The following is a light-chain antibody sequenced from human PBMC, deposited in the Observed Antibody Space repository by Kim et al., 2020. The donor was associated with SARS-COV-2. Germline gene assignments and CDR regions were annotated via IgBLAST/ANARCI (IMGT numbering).Light chain of an antibody. J-gene: IGKJ1*01. Sequence: DIQMTQSPSSLSASVGDRVTITCRASQSISNYLNWYQQKPGTAPKLLIYAASSLESGVPSRFSGSGSGTDFTLAISGLQPEDFAIYFCQQSYTSPTWTFGQGTRVEI. CDR2: AAS. V-gene: IGKV1-39*01. CDR3: QQSYTSPTWT. CDR1: QSISNY.